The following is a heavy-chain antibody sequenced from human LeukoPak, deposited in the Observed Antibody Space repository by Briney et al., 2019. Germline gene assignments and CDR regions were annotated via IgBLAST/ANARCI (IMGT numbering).Heavy chain of an antibody. D-gene: IGHD6-13*01. CDR1: GFTFSSSA. J-gene: IGHJ5*02. Sequence: GGSLRLSCAASGFTFSSSALGWFRQAPGKGPEWVSAISDTGVRTYYADSVKGRFTISRDNSKNTLYLQMNSLRAEDTAVYYCAKGGIISWNPWGQGTLVTVSS. CDR3: AKGGIISWNP. V-gene: IGHV3-23*01. CDR2: ISDTGVRT.